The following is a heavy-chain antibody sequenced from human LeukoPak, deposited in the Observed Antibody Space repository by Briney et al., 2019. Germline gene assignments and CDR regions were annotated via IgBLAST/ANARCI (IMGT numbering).Heavy chain of an antibody. CDR3: TRQSGDSSSGYFDY. Sequence: GGSLRLSCAASGFTFSGPAMHWVRQASGKGLEWVGRIRSKANSYATAYAASVKGRFTISRDDSKNTAYLQMNSLKTEDTAVYYCTRQSGDSSSGYFDYWGQGTLVTVSS. D-gene: IGHD6-6*01. CDR2: IRSKANSYAT. V-gene: IGHV3-73*01. CDR1: GFTFSGPA. J-gene: IGHJ4*02.